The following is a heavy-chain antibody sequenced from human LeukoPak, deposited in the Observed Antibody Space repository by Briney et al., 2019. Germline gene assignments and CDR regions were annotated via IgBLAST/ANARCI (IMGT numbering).Heavy chain of an antibody. Sequence: GGSLRLSCAASGFTFSSYSMNWVRQAPGKGLEWVSYINNFGNTIFYAESVKGRFTISRDDAKNSLYLQMNSLRDEDTAVYYCALQRPLKGVWGQGTAVTVSS. CDR1: GFTFSSYS. CDR3: ALQRPLKGV. J-gene: IGHJ6*02. D-gene: IGHD1-1*01. CDR2: INNFGNTI. V-gene: IGHV3-48*02.